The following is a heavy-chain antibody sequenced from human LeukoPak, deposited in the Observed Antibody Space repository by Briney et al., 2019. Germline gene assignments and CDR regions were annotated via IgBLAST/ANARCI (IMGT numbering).Heavy chain of an antibody. CDR3: ARTYYDFWSGFYGARGYNWFDP. CDR1: GFTFSSYW. CDR2: INTDGSST. J-gene: IGHJ5*02. Sequence: GGSLRLSCAASGFTFSSYWMHWVRQAPGKGLVWVSRINTDGSSTSYADSVKGRFTISRDNAKNTLYLQMNSLRAEDTAVYYCARTYYDFWSGFYGARGYNWFDPWGQGTLVTVSS. V-gene: IGHV3-74*01. D-gene: IGHD3-3*01.